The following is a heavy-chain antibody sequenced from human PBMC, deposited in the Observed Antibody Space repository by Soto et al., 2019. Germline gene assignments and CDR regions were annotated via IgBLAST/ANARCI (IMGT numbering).Heavy chain of an antibody. CDR2: IYHSGST. CDR1: GGSISSYY. V-gene: IGHV4-59*01. CDR3: ARGYSSSYYYYYGMDV. J-gene: IGHJ6*02. D-gene: IGHD6-13*01. Sequence: PSETLSLTCTVSGGSISSYYWSWIRQPPGKGLEWIGYIYHSGSTDYNPSLKSRVTISVDTSKNQFSLKLSSVTAADTAVYYCARGYSSSYYYYYGMDVWGQGTTVTVSS.